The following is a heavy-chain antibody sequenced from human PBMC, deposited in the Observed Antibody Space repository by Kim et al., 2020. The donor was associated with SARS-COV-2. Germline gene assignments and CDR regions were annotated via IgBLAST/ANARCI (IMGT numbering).Heavy chain of an antibody. J-gene: IGHJ4*02. CDR3: ASKGPSSYDSSGYYLD. V-gene: IGHV3-11*04. D-gene: IGHD3-22*01. Sequence: SVKGRFTISRDNAKNALYLQMNSLRAEDTAVYYCASKGPSSYDSSGYYLDWGQGTLVTVSS.